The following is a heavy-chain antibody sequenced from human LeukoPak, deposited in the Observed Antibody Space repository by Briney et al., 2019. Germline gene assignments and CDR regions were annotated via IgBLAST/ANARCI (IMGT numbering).Heavy chain of an antibody. D-gene: IGHD2-2*01. J-gene: IGHJ4*02. V-gene: IGHV4-34*01. CDR3: ARGRRQGYCSSTSCPSLFDY. Sequence: SETLSLTCADYGGSFSGYYWSWIRQPPGKGLEWIGEINHSGSTNYNPSLKSRVTISVDTSKNQFSLKLSSVTAADTAVYYCARGRRQGYCSSTSCPSLFDYWGQGTLVTVSS. CDR2: INHSGST. CDR1: GGSFSGYY.